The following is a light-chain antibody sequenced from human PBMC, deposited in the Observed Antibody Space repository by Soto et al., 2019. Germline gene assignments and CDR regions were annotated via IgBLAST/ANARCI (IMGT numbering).Light chain of an antibody. J-gene: IGLJ1*01. V-gene: IGLV1-40*01. CDR1: SSNIGTGYD. CDR2: GDI. Sequence: QSMLTQPPSVSGAPGQRVTISCTGSSSNIGTGYDVHWYQQLPGKVPKLLISGDINRPSGVPDRFSGSKSGNTASLTISGLQAEDEADYYCISYTSGTSPYVFGTGTKVTVL. CDR3: ISYTSGTSPYV.